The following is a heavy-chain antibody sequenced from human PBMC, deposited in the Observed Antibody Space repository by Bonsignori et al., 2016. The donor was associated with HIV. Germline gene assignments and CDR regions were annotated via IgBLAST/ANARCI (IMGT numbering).Heavy chain of an antibody. CDR2: IRYDGSNK. Sequence: GGSLRLSCAASGFTFSSYGMHWVRQAPGKGLEWVAFIRYDGSNKYYADSVKGRFTISRDNSKNTLYLQMNSLRAEDTAVYYCAKDIGAANYDFWSGYYTHWYYSYMDVWGKGTTVTVSS. CDR1: GFTFSSYG. CDR3: AKDIGAANYDFWSGYYTHWYYSYMDV. V-gene: IGHV3-30*02. J-gene: IGHJ6*03. D-gene: IGHD3-3*01.